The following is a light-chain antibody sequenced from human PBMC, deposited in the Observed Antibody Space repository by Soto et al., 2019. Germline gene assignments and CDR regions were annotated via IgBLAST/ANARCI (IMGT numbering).Light chain of an antibody. CDR1: SSNIGAGYD. V-gene: IGLV1-40*01. CDR2: GTR. J-gene: IGLJ3*02. Sequence: QSVLTQPPSVSGAPGQRVTISCTGSSSNIGAGYDVHWYQQLPGTAPKLLPSGTRNRPSGVPDRFSGSKSGTSASLAITGLQAEDEADYYCQSYDSSLSALFGGGTKLTVL. CDR3: QSYDSSLSAL.